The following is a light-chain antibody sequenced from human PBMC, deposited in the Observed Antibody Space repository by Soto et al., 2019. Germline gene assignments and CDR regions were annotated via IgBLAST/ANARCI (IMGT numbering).Light chain of an antibody. CDR3: QQYGTSPQT. CDR2: DTS. CDR1: QSVASNY. J-gene: IGKJ1*01. Sequence: ETVLTQSPGTLSLSPGERATLSCRASQSVASNYLAWYQQKPGQAPGLLIYDTSTRASGVPDRFSGSGSGTEFTLTISRLEPEDFAVYYCQQYGTSPQTFGQGTKVDIK. V-gene: IGKV3-20*01.